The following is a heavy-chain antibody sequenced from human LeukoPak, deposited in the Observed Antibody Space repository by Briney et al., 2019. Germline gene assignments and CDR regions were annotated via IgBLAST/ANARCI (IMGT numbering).Heavy chain of an antibody. CDR3: ASGDYGSGSYYVY. J-gene: IGHJ4*02. CDR2: ISGSSYYI. D-gene: IGHD3-10*01. V-gene: IGHV3-21*01. CDR1: GFTFSSYS. Sequence: GGSLRLSCAASGFTFSSYSMNWVRQAPGKGLEWVSSISGSSYYIYYADSVKGRFTISRDNAKNSLYLQMNSLRAEDTAVYYCASGDYGSGSYYVYWGQGTLVTVSS.